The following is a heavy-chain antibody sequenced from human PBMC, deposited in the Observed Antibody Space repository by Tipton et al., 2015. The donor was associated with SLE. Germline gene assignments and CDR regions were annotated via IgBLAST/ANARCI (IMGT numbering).Heavy chain of an antibody. J-gene: IGHJ4*02. V-gene: IGHV4-59*01. CDR1: GGSFSGYY. CDR3: ARVFRQGYNSPSTRFEY. Sequence: TLSLTCAVYGGSFSGYYWSWIRQPPGKGLEWIAFIYHNGNAAYNPSLASRVTMSVDTPKNQFSLKMTSVSAADTAMYYCARVFRQGYNSPSTRFEYWGRGPLVTVSS. D-gene: IGHD5-24*01. CDR2: IYHNGNA.